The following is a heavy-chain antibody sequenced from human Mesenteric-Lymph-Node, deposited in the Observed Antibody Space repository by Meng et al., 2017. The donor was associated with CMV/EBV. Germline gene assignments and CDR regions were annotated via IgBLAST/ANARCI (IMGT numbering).Heavy chain of an antibody. CDR3: ARGYCSRTRCRYYYYSGMDV. Sequence: SVKVSCKAAGGTFSSNAISWVRQAPGQGLEWMGGIIPILGITNYGQKFQGRVTITADKSTNIAYRELSSLRSEDTAIYYCARGYCSRTRCRYYYYSGMDVWGQGTTVTVSS. CDR1: GGTFSSNA. J-gene: IGHJ6*02. CDR2: IIPILGIT. D-gene: IGHD2-2*01. V-gene: IGHV1-69*10.